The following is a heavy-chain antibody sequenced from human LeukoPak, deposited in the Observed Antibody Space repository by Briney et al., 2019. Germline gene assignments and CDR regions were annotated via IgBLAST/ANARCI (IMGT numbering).Heavy chain of an antibody. J-gene: IGHJ5*02. V-gene: IGHV4-30-2*01. CDR3: ARGFYDILTGRSPRASNWFDP. Sequence: SQTLSLTCAVSGGSISSGGYSWSWIRQPPGKGLEWIGYIYHSGSTYYNPSLKSRVTISVDRSKNQFSLKLSSVTAADTAVYYCARGFYDILTGRSPRASNWFDPWGQGTLVTVSS. CDR1: GGSISSGGYS. CDR2: IYHSGST. D-gene: IGHD3-9*01.